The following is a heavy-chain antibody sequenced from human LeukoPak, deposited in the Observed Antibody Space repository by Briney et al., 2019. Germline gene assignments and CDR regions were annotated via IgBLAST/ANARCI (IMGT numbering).Heavy chain of an antibody. CDR2: ISYDGSNK. D-gene: IGHD5-18*01. Sequence: GGSLRLSCAASGFTFSSYAMHWVRQAPDKGLEWVAVISYDGSNKYYADSVKGRFTISRDNSKNTLYLQMNSLRAEDTAVYYCARSPSTYTAPFDWGQGTMVTVSS. J-gene: IGHJ3*01. V-gene: IGHV3-30-3*01. CDR1: GFTFSSYA. CDR3: ARSPSTYTAPFD.